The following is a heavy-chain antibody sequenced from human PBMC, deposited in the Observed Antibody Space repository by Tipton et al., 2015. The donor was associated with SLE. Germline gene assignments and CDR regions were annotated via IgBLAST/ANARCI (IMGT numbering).Heavy chain of an antibody. V-gene: IGHV1-2*06. CDR3: ASGSGRYEGKLQY. CDR1: GYTFSNYG. Sequence: QVQLVQSGPEVKKPGASVKVSCKASGYTFSNYGISWVRQAPGQGLEWMGRINPNSGGTNYAQKFQGRVTMTRDTSISTAYMELSRVRSDDTAVYYCASGSGRYEGKLQYWGQATLVTVSS. J-gene: IGHJ4*02. D-gene: IGHD1-26*01. CDR2: INPNSGGT.